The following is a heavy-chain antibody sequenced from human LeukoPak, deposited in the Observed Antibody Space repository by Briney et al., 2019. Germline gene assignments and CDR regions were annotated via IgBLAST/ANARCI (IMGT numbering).Heavy chain of an antibody. J-gene: IGHJ2*01. Sequence: PGGSLRLSCAASGFTVSSNYMSWVRQAPGKGLEWVSVIYSGGSTYYADSVKGRFTISRDNSKNTLYLQMNSLRAEDTAVYYCARGVYGADWYFDLWGRGTLVTASS. D-gene: IGHD4-17*01. CDR1: GFTVSSNY. CDR3: ARGVYGADWYFDL. CDR2: IYSGGST. V-gene: IGHV3-66*01.